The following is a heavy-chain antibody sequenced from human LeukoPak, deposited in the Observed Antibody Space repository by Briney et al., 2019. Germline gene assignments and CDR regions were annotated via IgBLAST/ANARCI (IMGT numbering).Heavy chain of an antibody. CDR2: INPNSGDT. CDR3: ASDRSYDKGPLDY. V-gene: IGHV1-2*04. D-gene: IGHD3-22*01. Sequence: GASVKVSCKASGYTFTDHYMHWVRQAPRQGLEWMGWINPNSGDTKYAQKFQGWVTMTRDTSISTAYMELSRLTSDDTAVYYCASDRSYDKGPLDYWGQGTLVTVSS. CDR1: GYTFTDHY. J-gene: IGHJ4*02.